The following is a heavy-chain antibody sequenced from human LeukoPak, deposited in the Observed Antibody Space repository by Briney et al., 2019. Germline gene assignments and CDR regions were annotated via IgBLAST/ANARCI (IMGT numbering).Heavy chain of an antibody. D-gene: IGHD1-26*01. J-gene: IGHJ4*02. V-gene: IGHV4-4*07. CDR3: AREATVVGATII. CDR1: GDSVSTYY. Sequence: PSETLSLTCTVSGDSVSTYYWSWIRQSAGKGLEWIGHNSTTGSTTYNPSLKSRVTVSVDTSKNQFSLKLSFVTAADTAMYYCAREATVVGATIIWGQGTLVAVSS. CDR2: NSTTGST.